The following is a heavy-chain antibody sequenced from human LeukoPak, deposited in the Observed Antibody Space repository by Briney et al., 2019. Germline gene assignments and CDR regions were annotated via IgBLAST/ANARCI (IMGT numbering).Heavy chain of an antibody. CDR1: GYTFTSYG. Sequence: ASVKVSCKASGYTFTSYGISWVRQAPGQGLEWMGWISAYNGNTNYVQKLQGRVTMTTDTSTSTAYMELRSLRSDDTAVYYCARESSYYDFWSGYYGYYYYMDVWGKGTTVTVSS. J-gene: IGHJ6*03. D-gene: IGHD3-3*01. V-gene: IGHV1-18*01. CDR3: ARESSYYDFWSGYYGYYYYMDV. CDR2: ISAYNGNT.